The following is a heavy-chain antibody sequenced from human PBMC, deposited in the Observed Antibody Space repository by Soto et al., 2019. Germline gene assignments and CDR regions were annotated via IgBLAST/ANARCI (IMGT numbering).Heavy chain of an antibody. Sequence: EVQLVESGGGLVQPGGSLRLSCAASGFTVSSKYMSWVRQAPGKWLEWGSRIQSGGPTYYAVSVKGRFTISRDTSENTVHLQMDSLRAAATAVYYCARDDVLCDGGRCYGVALDVWGKGTTVTVSS. J-gene: IGHJ6*04. CDR3: ARDDVLCDGGRCYGVALDV. D-gene: IGHD2-15*01. CDR1: GFTVSSKY. CDR2: IQSGGPT. V-gene: IGHV3-66*01.